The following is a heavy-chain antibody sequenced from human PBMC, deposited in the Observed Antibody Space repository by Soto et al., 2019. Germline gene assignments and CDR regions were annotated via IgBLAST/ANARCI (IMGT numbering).Heavy chain of an antibody. V-gene: IGHV1-46*01. CDR1: GYTLTSFY. Sequence: GASVKVSCKASGYTLTSFYMHWVRQAPGQGLEWMGMINPGGGVTSYAQKFEGRVTLTRDTSTSTVYMELRSLRFEDTAVYYCARQKHIAVVTARGYFDPWGQGTLVTVS. D-gene: IGHD2-21*02. J-gene: IGHJ5*02. CDR2: INPGGGVT. CDR3: ARQKHIAVVTARGYFDP.